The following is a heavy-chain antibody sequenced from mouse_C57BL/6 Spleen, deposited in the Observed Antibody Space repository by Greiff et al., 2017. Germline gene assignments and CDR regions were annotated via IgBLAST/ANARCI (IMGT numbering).Heavy chain of an antibody. D-gene: IGHD2-3*01. J-gene: IGHJ2*01. Sequence: VKLQESGPELVKPGASVKISCKASGYTFTDYYINWVKQRPGQGLEWIGWIFPGSGSTYYNEKFKGKATLTVDKSSSTAYMLLSSLTSEDSAVYFCARYDGYYLYYFDYWGQGTTLTVSS. CDR1: GYTFTDYY. CDR2: IFPGSGST. V-gene: IGHV1-75*01. CDR3: ARYDGYYLYYFDY.